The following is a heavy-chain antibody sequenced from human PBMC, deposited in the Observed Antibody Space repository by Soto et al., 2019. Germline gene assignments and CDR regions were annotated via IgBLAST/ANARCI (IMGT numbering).Heavy chain of an antibody. D-gene: IGHD2-15*01. Sequence: SETLSLTCTVSGDSISSNSYFWGWIRQPPGKGLEWIANIFYSGSAYYNPSLKSRITISVDTSKNQFSLRLSSVTAADTAVYYCARQAGGGRHYYGMDVWGQGTTVTVSS. V-gene: IGHV4-39*01. CDR3: ARQAGGGRHYYGMDV. CDR1: GDSISSNSYF. CDR2: IFYSGSA. J-gene: IGHJ6*02.